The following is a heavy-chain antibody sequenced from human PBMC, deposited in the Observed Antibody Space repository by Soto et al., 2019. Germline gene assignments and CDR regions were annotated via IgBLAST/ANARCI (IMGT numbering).Heavy chain of an antibody. CDR1: GGSISSYY. J-gene: IGHJ5*02. CDR3: AREFTENNWFDP. CDR2: IYYSGST. Sequence: QVQLQESGPGLVKPSETLSLTCTVSGGSISSYYWSWIRQPPGKGLEWIGYIYYSGSTNYNPSLKSRXIIQVXXSKNQFSLKLSSVTAADTAVYYCAREFTENNWFDPWGQGTLVTVSS. V-gene: IGHV4-59*01. D-gene: IGHD3-16*01.